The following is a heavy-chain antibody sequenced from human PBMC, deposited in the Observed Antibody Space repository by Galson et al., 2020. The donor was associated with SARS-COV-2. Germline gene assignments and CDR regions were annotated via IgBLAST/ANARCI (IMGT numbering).Heavy chain of an antibody. CDR3: TRDRDGAGSTAGY. J-gene: IGHJ4*02. D-gene: IGHD6-13*01. CDR2: IRGNAYGQTQ. CDR1: GFTFRDYA. V-gene: IGHV3-49*03. Sequence: GGSLRLSCTASGFTFRDYAMSWFRQAPGKGLEWVSFIRGNAYGQTQEYAASVKGRFTISRDDSKSIVYLEMNSLKTEDTAVYYCTRDRDGAGSTAGYWGQGALVTVSP.